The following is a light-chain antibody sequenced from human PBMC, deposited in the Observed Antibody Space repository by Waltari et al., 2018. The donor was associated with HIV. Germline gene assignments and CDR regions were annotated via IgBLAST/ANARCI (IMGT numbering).Light chain of an antibody. V-gene: IGLV1-47*01. Sequence: QSMLTQPPSASRTPGQRVTISCSGSSSNIGRYYVFWYKQLPGTAPKLLIYRNNQRPSGVPDRFSGSKSGTSASLAISGLRSEDEADYYCAAWNDSLSGYVFGTGTKVTV. J-gene: IGLJ1*01. CDR3: AAWNDSLSGYV. CDR2: RNN. CDR1: SSNIGRYY.